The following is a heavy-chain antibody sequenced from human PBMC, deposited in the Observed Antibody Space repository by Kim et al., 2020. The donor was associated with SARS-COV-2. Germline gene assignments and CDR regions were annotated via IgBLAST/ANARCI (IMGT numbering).Heavy chain of an antibody. V-gene: IGHV1-69*01. Sequence: SVKVSCKASGGTFSSYAISWVRQAPGQGLEWMGGIIPIFGTANYAQKFQGRVTMTADESTSTAYKELSSLRSEDTAEHDCARTGWGGGCYSPPRCYYNG. J-gene: IGHJ6*01. CDR3: ARTGWGGGCYSPPRCYYNG. D-gene: IGHD2-15*01. CDR2: IIPIFGTA. CDR1: GGTFSSYA.